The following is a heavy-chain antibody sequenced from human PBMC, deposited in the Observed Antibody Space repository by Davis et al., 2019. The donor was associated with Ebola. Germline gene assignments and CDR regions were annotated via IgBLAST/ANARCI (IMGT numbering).Heavy chain of an antibody. CDR1: GFTFSGSA. Sequence: GESLKISCAASGFTFSGSAMHWVRQASGKGLEWVGRIRSKANSYATAYAASVKGRFTISRDDSKNTAYLQMNSLKTEDTAVYYCARAVCVLGSCYSGSYWGQGTLVTVSS. CDR2: IRSKANSYAT. D-gene: IGHD2-15*01. V-gene: IGHV3-73*01. CDR3: ARAVCVLGSCYSGSY. J-gene: IGHJ4*02.